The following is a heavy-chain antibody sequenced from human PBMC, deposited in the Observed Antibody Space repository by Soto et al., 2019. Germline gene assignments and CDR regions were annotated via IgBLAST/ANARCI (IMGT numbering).Heavy chain of an antibody. Sequence: QVQLQQWGAGLLKPSETLSLTCAVYGGSFSGYYWSWIRQPPGKGLEWIGEINHSGSANYNPSLKSRVIISVDTSKNQFSLKLRSVTAADTAVYYCARGLAGRTSSWYVYWGQGTLVTVSS. CDR2: INHSGSA. CDR1: GGSFSGYY. D-gene: IGHD6-13*01. CDR3: ARGLAGRTSSWYVY. V-gene: IGHV4-34*01. J-gene: IGHJ4*02.